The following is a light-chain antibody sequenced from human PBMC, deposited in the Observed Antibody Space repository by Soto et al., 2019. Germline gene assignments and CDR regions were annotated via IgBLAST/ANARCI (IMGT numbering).Light chain of an antibody. V-gene: IGKV1-5*03. CDR1: QSISSW. CDR2: KAS. J-gene: IGKJ2*01. CDR3: QQYNSYSYT. Sequence: DIQMTQSPSTLSASVGDRVTITCRASQSISSWLAGYQHKPGKAPKLLIYKASSLESGVPSRFSGSGSGTEFTHTISSLQPDDFATYYCQQYNSYSYTFGQGTKLEIK.